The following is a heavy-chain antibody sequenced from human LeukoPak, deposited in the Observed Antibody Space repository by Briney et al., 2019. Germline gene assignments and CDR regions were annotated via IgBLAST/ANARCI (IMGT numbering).Heavy chain of an antibody. Sequence: PGGSLRLSCAASGFTFSSSGMHWVRQAPGKGLEWVSAINGSGGSTYYADSVKGRFTISRDNSKNTLYLQMNSLRAEDTAVYYCAKTPAHYYDSSGYIGAFDIWGQGTMVTVSS. J-gene: IGHJ3*02. V-gene: IGHV3-23*01. CDR3: AKTPAHYYDSSGYIGAFDI. CDR1: GFTFSSSG. CDR2: INGSGGST. D-gene: IGHD3-22*01.